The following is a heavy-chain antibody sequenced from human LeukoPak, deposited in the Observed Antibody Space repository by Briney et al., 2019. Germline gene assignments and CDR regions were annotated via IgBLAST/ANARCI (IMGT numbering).Heavy chain of an antibody. CDR1: GGSISSYY. Sequence: SETLSLTCTVSGGSISSYYWSWLRQPAGKGLEWIGYIYYSGSTNYNPSLKSRVTISVDTSKNQFSLKLSSVTAADTAVYYCARALYGGNFYGYWGQGTLVTVSS. J-gene: IGHJ4*02. V-gene: IGHV4-59*01. CDR2: IYYSGST. D-gene: IGHD4-23*01. CDR3: ARALYGGNFYGY.